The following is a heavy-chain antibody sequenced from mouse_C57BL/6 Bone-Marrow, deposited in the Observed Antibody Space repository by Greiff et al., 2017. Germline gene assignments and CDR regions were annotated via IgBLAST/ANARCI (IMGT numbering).Heavy chain of an antibody. D-gene: IGHD1-1*01. CDR2: INPNYGTT. V-gene: IGHV1-39*01. CDR1: GYSFTDYN. J-gene: IGHJ2*01. Sequence: EVQLQQSGPELVKPGASVKISCKASGYSFTDYNMNWVKQSNGKSLEWIGVINPNYGTTSYNQKFKGKATLTVDQSSSTAYIQLTILTSEDSAVYYCARSITTVVAIDYWGQGTTLTVSS. CDR3: ARSITTVVAIDY.